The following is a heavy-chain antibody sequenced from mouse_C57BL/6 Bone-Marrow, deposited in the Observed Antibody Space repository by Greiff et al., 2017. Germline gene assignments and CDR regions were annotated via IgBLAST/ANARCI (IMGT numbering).Heavy chain of an antibody. Sequence: QVQLKQPGAELVKPGASVKMSCKASGYTFTSYWITWVKQRPGQGLEWIGDIYPGSGSTNYNEKFKSKATLTVTTSSSTAYMQLSSLTSEDSAVYYCARFLGDYVRGYWYFDVWGTGTTVTVSS. D-gene: IGHD1-1*01. CDR1: GYTFTSYW. CDR2: IYPGSGST. J-gene: IGHJ1*03. CDR3: ARFLGDYVRGYWYFDV. V-gene: IGHV1-55*01.